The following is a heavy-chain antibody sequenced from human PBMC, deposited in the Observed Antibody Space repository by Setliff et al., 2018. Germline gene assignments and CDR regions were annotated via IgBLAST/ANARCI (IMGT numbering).Heavy chain of an antibody. D-gene: IGHD3-10*01. V-gene: IGHV4-38-2*02. Sequence: PSETLSLTCAVSGYSISSGFSWVWIRQSPGKGLEWIGRILFSGDTYYNPSLNSRVTISADTSKNQFSLNLSSVTAADTAVYYWARDNRARHYMDVWGKGTTVTVSS. J-gene: IGHJ6*03. CDR3: ARDNRARHYMDV. CDR1: GYSISSGFS. CDR2: ILFSGDT.